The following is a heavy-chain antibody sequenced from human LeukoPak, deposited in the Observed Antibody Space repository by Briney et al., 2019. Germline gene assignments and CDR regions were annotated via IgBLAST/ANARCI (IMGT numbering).Heavy chain of an antibody. D-gene: IGHD1-26*01. CDR2: FDLENGET. CDR3: ATASRDSGRTQYYFDY. CDR1: GYTLTELS. J-gene: IGHJ4*02. Sequence: GASVKVSCKVSGYTLTELSMHWVPQAPGKGLEWMGGFDLENGETIYAQKFQGRVTMTEDTSPDTAYMELSSLRSEDTAVYYCATASRDSGRTQYYFDYWGQGTLVTVSS. V-gene: IGHV1-24*01.